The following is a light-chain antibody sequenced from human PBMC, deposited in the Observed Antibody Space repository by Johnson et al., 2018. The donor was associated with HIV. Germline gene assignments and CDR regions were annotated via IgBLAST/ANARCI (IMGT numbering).Light chain of an antibody. CDR1: SSNIGNNY. Sequence: QSALTQPPSMSAAPGQRVTISCSGSSSNIGNNYVSWYQQVPGAAPKLLIYDNNRRPSGIPDRFSGSKSGTSATLGITGLQTGDEADYYCGRWDSSLSAGVFGTGTKVTVL. CDR2: DNN. J-gene: IGLJ1*01. CDR3: GRWDSSLSAGV. V-gene: IGLV1-51*01.